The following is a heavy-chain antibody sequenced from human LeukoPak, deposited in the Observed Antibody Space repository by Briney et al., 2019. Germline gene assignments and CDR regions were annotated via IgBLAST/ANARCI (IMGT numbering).Heavy chain of an antibody. V-gene: IGHV4-59*01. CDR1: GDSITGYS. CDR3: VRGPYGSSISNWFDP. CDR2: IYYNGDT. D-gene: IGHD3-10*01. J-gene: IGHJ5*02. Sequence: PSETLSLTCSVSGDSITGYSWSWIRQTPGKGLEWIGYIYYNGDTHYNPSLNSRLSMSVDTPKKQFPLNLRSVTAADTAVYYCVRGPYGSSISNWFDPWGQGLLVTVSS.